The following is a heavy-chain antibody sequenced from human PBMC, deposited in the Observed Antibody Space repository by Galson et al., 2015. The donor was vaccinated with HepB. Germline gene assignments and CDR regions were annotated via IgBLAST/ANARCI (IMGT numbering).Heavy chain of an antibody. J-gene: IGHJ4*02. CDR3: VKEMYDSSGYYYDFDY. CDR1: GFTFSSYA. CDR2: ISSNGGST. Sequence: SLRLSCAASGFTFSSYAMHWVRQAPGKGLEYVSTISSNGGSTYYADSVKGRFTISRDNSKNTLYLQMSSLRAEDTAVYYCVKEMYDSSGYYYDFDYWGQGTLVTVSS. V-gene: IGHV3-64D*06. D-gene: IGHD3-22*01.